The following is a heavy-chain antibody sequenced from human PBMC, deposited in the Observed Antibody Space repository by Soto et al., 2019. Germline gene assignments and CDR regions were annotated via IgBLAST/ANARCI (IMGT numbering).Heavy chain of an antibody. J-gene: IGHJ6*03. V-gene: IGHV3-23*01. CDR2: ISGSGGST. D-gene: IGHD6-6*01. Sequence: EVQLLESGGGLVQPGGSLRLSCAASGFTFSSYAMSWVRQAPGKGLEWVSAISGSGGSTYYADSVKGRFTISRDNSKNTLYLKMNSLRAEDTAVYYCAKVGGAARPLFFYYMDVWGKGTTVTVSS. CDR3: AKVGGAARPLFFYYMDV. CDR1: GFTFSSYA.